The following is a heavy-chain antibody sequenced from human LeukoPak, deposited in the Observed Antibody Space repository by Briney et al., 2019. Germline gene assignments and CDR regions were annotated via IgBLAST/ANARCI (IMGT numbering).Heavy chain of an antibody. J-gene: IGHJ6*03. CDR3: AKVGSTVTSYYYYYMDV. V-gene: IGHV3-21*04. Sequence: GGSLRLSCAASGFTFSSYSMNWVRQAPGKGLEWVSSISSSSSYIYYADSVKGRFTISRDTSQTTLYLQMNSPTAEDTAVYYCAKVGSTVTSYYYYYMDVWGKGTMVSVSS. CDR1: GFTFSSYS. D-gene: IGHD4-11*01. CDR2: ISSSSSYI.